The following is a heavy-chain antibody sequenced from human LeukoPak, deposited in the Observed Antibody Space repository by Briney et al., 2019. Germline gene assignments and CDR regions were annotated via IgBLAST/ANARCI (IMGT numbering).Heavy chain of an antibody. CDR1: GFTFSSYV. J-gene: IGHJ6*03. Sequence: GGSLRLSCAASGFTFSSYVMHWVRQAPGKGLEGVSAISGSGGSTYYADSVKGRFTISRDNAKNSLFLQMNSLRAEDTAVYFCARATWDPNYYYYMDVWGKGTTVTISS. CDR3: ARATWDPNYYYYMDV. D-gene: IGHD1-26*01. V-gene: IGHV3-21*01. CDR2: ISGSGGST.